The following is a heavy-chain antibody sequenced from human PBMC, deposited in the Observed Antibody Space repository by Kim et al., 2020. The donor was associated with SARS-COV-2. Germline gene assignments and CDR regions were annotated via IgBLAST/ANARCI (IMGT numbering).Heavy chain of an antibody. J-gene: IGHJ4*01. V-gene: IGHV3-23*01. CDR2: FSSDDIT. CDR1: GFAFSSYG. Sequence: GGSLRLTCAASGFAFSSYGMTWVRQAPGKGLEWVSSFSSDDITYYAVSVKGRFTISRDNSKNMLYLQMNSTRAEDTAVYYCCAYHGPATHFTYWRHGT. D-gene: IGHD2-2*01. CDR3: CAYHGPATHFTY.